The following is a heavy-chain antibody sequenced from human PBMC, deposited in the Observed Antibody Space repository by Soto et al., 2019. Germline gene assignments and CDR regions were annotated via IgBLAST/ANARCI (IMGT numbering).Heavy chain of an antibody. CDR2: ISSSSSYI. J-gene: IGHJ6*02. Sequence: EVQLVESGGGLVKPGGSLRLSCAASGFTFSSYSMNWVRQAPGKGLEWVSSISSSSSYIYYADSVKGRFTISRDNAKNSLYLQMNSLRAEDTAVYYCARDYSGYCSGGSCLEGDYYGMDVWGQGTTVTVSS. D-gene: IGHD2-15*01. CDR1: GFTFSSYS. CDR3: ARDYSGYCSGGSCLEGDYYGMDV. V-gene: IGHV3-21*01.